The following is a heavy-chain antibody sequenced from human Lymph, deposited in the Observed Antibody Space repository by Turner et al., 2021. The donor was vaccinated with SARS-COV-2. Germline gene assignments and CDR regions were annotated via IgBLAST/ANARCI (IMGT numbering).Heavy chain of an antibody. V-gene: IGHV3-30*18. CDR2: ISYDGSNK. J-gene: IGHJ6*02. Sequence: VQLVASGGGGVQPGRSLRLSCAASGFTFSTYGMHWVRQAPGKGLEWVAVISYDGSNKNYADSVKGRFTISRDNSKNTLHLQMNSLRAEDTAVYYCAKEGEWEFYGGGLDVWGQGTTVTVSS. CDR3: AKEGEWEFYGGGLDV. D-gene: IGHD1-26*01. CDR1: GFTFSTYG.